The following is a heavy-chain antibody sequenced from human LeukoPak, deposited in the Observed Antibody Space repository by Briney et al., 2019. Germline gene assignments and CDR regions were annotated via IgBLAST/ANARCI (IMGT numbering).Heavy chain of an antibody. CDR2: VSGSGGST. J-gene: IGHJ4*02. CDR3: ANSLAVTGLFDY. D-gene: IGHD6-19*01. CDR1: GFTFSSYA. Sequence: GSLRLSCAASGFTFSSYAMSWVRQAPGKGLEWVSVVSGSGGSTHYADSVKGRFTISRDNSKNTLYLQMNSLRADDTAVYFCANSLAVTGLFDYWGQGTLVTVSS. V-gene: IGHV3-23*01.